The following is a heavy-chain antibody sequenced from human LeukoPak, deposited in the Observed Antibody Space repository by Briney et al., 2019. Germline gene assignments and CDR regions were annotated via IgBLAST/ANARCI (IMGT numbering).Heavy chain of an antibody. V-gene: IGHV1-2*02. Sequence: ASVTDSCKASGYTFTGYYMHWVRQAPGQGLEWMGWINPNSGGTNYAQKFQGRVTMTRDTSISTAYMELSRLRSDDTAVYYCAREWSPGTMIRSLDYWGQGTLVTVSS. CDR2: INPNSGGT. CDR1: GYTFTGYY. J-gene: IGHJ4*02. CDR3: AREWSPGTMIRSLDY. D-gene: IGHD3-22*01.